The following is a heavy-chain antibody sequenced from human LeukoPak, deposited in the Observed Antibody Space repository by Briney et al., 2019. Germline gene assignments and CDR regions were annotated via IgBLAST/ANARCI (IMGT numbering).Heavy chain of an antibody. CDR3: ARVNYDSSGYYSENYYYGMDV. CDR2: ISAYNGNT. J-gene: IGHJ6*02. Sequence: ASVKVSCKASGYTFTSYGISWVRQAPGQGLEWMGWISAYNGNTNYAQELQGRVTMTTDTSTSTAYMELRSLRSDDTAVYYCARVNYDSSGYYSENYYYGMDVWGQGTTVTVSS. CDR1: GYTFTSYG. V-gene: IGHV1-18*01. D-gene: IGHD3-22*01.